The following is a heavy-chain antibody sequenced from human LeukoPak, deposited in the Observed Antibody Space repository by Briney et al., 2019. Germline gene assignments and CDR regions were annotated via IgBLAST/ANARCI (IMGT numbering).Heavy chain of an antibody. D-gene: IGHD2/OR15-2a*01. CDR1: GVTVSSNY. V-gene: IGHV3-66*01. CDR2: IHSGGST. CDR3: ARDKNLLDY. J-gene: IGHJ4*02. Sequence: GGSLRLSCAASGVTVSSNYMSWVRQAPGKGLEWVSVIHSGGSTYYADSVKGRFTISRDNSKNTLYLQMNSLRAEDTAVYYCARDKNLLDYWGQGTLVTVSS.